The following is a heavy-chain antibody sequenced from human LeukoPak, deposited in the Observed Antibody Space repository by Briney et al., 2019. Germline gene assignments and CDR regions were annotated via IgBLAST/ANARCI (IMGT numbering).Heavy chain of an antibody. Sequence: PGRCLRLSCAASGLTFSRFGMHWVRQAPGKGLDWVALISHDGSQRYYTDSVRGRFTISRDNSKNTLYLQMDSLRAEDTAVYYCAKGQNRNEGALAYWGQGTLVTVSS. J-gene: IGHJ4*02. D-gene: IGHD1/OR15-1a*01. CDR2: ISHDGSQR. CDR3: AKGQNRNEGALAY. V-gene: IGHV3-30*18. CDR1: GLTFSRFG.